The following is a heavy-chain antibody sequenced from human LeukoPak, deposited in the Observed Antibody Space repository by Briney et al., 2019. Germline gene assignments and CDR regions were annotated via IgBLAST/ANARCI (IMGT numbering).Heavy chain of an antibody. D-gene: IGHD1-26*01. Sequence: SETLSLTCTVSGGSISSSSYYWGWIRQPAGKGLEWIGRIYTSGSTNYNPSLKSRVTMSVDTSKNQFSLKLSSVTAADTAVYYCVRERYSGSSMEYFDYWGQGTLVTVSS. J-gene: IGHJ4*02. CDR1: GGSISSSSYY. V-gene: IGHV4-61*02. CDR3: VRERYSGSSMEYFDY. CDR2: IYTSGST.